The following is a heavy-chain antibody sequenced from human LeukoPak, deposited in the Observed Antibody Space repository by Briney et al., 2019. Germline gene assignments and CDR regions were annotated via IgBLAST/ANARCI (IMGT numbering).Heavy chain of an antibody. J-gene: IGHJ4*02. CDR2: INPSGGST. Sequence: ASVKVSCKASGYTFTSYYMHWVRQAPGQGLAWMGIINPSGGSTSYAQKFQGRVTMTRDTSTSTVYMELSSLRSEDTAAYYCARRDSSGYWYFDYWGQGTLVTVSS. V-gene: IGHV1-46*01. CDR1: GYTFTSYY. CDR3: ARRDSSGYWYFDY. D-gene: IGHD3-22*01.